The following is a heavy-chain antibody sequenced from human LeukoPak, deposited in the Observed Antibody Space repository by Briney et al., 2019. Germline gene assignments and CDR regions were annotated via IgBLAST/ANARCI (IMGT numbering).Heavy chain of an antibody. V-gene: IGHV4-59*02. J-gene: IGHJ5*02. CDR2: IYYSGST. D-gene: IGHD4-11*01. CDR1: GGSVSSYY. CDR3: ARDSVRQYNWFDP. Sequence: SDTLSLTCSVSGGSVSSYYWSWIRPPPGKGLEWVRYIYYSGSTNYNPSPKSRVTISVDTSKNQFSLKRSAVTAADTAVYYCARDSVRQYNWFDPGGQGTLVTVPS.